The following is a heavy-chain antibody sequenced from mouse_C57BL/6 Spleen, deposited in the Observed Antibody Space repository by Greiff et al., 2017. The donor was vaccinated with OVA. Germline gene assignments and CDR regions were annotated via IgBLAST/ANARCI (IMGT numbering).Heavy chain of an antibody. D-gene: IGHD1-1*01. J-gene: IGHJ2*01. Sequence: EVQLVESGGGLVKPGGSLKLSCAASGFTFSSYAMSWVRQTPEKRLEWVATISDGGSYTYYPDNVKGRFTISRDNAKNNLYLQMSHLKSEDTAMYYCAREDYYGSSLFDYWGQGTTLTVSS. CDR1: GFTFSSYA. V-gene: IGHV5-4*01. CDR2: ISDGGSYT. CDR3: AREDYYGSSLFDY.